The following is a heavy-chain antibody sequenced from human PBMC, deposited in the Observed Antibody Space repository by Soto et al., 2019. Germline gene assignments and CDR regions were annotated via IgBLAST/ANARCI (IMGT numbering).Heavy chain of an antibody. Sequence: PGGSLRLSCAASGFMFSSYAMSWVRQARGKGLEWVSSISASGGTANLADSVEGRCTISRDNSKSTLYLQMNSLRAEDTAVYYCVRDTCGGDCANFHYWGQGALVTVSS. CDR1: GFMFSSYA. J-gene: IGHJ4*02. V-gene: IGHV3-23*01. CDR2: ISASGGTA. D-gene: IGHD2-21*02. CDR3: VRDTCGGDCANFHY.